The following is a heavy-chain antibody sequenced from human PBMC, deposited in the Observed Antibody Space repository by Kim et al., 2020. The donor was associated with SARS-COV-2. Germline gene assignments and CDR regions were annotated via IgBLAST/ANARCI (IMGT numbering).Heavy chain of an antibody. V-gene: IGHV4-39*01. D-gene: IGHD3-9*01. Sequence: SETLSLTCTVSGGSISSSSYYWGWIRQPPGKGLEWIGSIYYSGSTYYNPSLKSRVTISVDTSKNQFSLKLSSVTAADTAVYYCARHRDILTGFPLFDPWGQGTLVTVSS. CDR3: ARHRDILTGFPLFDP. J-gene: IGHJ5*02. CDR2: IYYSGST. CDR1: GGSISSSSYY.